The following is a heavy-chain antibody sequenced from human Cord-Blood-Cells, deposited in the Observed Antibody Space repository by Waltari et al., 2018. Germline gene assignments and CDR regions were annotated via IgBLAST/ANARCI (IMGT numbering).Heavy chain of an antibody. CDR2: ITPIFGTA. V-gene: IGHV1-69*12. J-gene: IGHJ3*02. D-gene: IGHD1-26*01. CDR1: GGTFSSYA. Sequence: QVQLVQSGAEVKKPGSSVKVSCKASGGTFSSYAISWVRQAPGQGLEWMGGITPIFGTANYAEKFQGRVTITADESTSTAYMELSSLRSEDTAVYYCARGPYSGSYYAFDIWGQGTMVTVSS. CDR3: ARGPYSGSYYAFDI.